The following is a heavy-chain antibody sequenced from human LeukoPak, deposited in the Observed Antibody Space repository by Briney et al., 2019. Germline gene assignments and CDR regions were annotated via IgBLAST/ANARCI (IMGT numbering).Heavy chain of an antibody. D-gene: IGHD6-13*01. J-gene: IGHJ4*02. CDR1: GFTFSSYA. V-gene: IGHV3-21*01. Sequence: TSGGSLRLSCAASGFTFSSYAMNWVRQAPGKGLEWVSSISSSSSYIYYADSVKGRFTISRDNAKNSLYLQMNSLRAEDTAVYYCARIWTVAAAGTDYWGQGTLVTVSS. CDR2: ISSSSSYI. CDR3: ARIWTVAAAGTDY.